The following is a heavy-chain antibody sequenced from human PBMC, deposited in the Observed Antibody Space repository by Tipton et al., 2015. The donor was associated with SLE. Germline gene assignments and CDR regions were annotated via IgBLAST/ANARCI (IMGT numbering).Heavy chain of an antibody. Sequence: TLSLTCTVSGGSISSSSYYWGWIRQPPGKGLEWIGSIYYSGSTYYNPSLKSRVTISVDTSKNQFSLKLSSVTAADTAVYYCARDVRYGGNFYYYMDVWGKGTTVTVSS. D-gene: IGHD4-23*01. J-gene: IGHJ6*03. CDR2: IYYSGST. CDR1: GGSISSSSYY. V-gene: IGHV4-39*07. CDR3: ARDVRYGGNFYYYMDV.